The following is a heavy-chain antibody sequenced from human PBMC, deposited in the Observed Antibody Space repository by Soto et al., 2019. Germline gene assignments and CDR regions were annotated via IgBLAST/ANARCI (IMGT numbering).Heavy chain of an antibody. J-gene: IGHJ4*02. V-gene: IGHV1-18*01. CDR3: ARHSGGSGDNY. CDR1: GYTFSTYD. CDR2: IRVYNGDT. Sequence: ASVKVSCKASGYTFSTYDISWVRQAPGQGLEWMGWIRVYNGDTDYAQILRGRVTMTTDTSTSTAYTELRSLTSDDTAVYYCARHSGGSGDNYWGQGTLVTVSS. D-gene: IGHD3-10*01.